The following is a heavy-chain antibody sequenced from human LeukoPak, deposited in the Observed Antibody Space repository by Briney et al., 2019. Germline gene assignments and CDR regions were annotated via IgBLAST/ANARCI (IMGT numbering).Heavy chain of an antibody. Sequence: SETLSLTCTVSGGSIISYYWNWIRQPPGKGLEWIGYIHDSGSTNYNPSLKSRVTISVDTSKNQFSLRLSSVTAADTAVYYCQTYYYYYGMDVWGQGTTVTVSS. CDR1: GGSIISYY. CDR3: QTYYYYYGMDV. V-gene: IGHV4-59*12. J-gene: IGHJ6*02. CDR2: IHDSGST.